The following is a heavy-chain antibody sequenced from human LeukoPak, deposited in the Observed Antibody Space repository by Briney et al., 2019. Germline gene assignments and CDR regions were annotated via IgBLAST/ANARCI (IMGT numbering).Heavy chain of an antibody. CDR3: ARHRGYVGAFDV. J-gene: IGHJ3*01. V-gene: IGHV4-59*08. CDR2: IYYSGST. Sequence: SETLSLTCTVSGGSISGYYWSWIRQPPGKGLEWIGFIYYSGSTSYNPSLKSRVTISVDTSKNQFSLNLNSVTASETAVYYCARHRGYVGAFDVWGRGTMVTVSS. D-gene: IGHD3-22*01. CDR1: GGSISGYY.